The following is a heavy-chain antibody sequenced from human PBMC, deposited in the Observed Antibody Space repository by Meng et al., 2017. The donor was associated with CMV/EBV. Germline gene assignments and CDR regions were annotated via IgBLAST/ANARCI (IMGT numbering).Heavy chain of an antibody. CDR3: ARGPEVDYGDYVGLDY. J-gene: IGHJ4*02. Sequence: VQLQASGPGLVKPAETLSLTYTVSGSSISSYYWSWIRQPAGKGLEWIGRIYTSGSTNYNPSLKSRVTMSVDTSKNQFSLKLSSVTAADTAVYYCARGPEVDYGDYVGLDYWGQGTLVTVSS. CDR1: GSSISSYY. D-gene: IGHD4-17*01. V-gene: IGHV4-4*07. CDR2: IYTSGST.